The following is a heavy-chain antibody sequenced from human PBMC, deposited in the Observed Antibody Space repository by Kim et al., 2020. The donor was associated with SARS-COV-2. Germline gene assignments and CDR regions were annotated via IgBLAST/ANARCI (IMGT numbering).Heavy chain of an antibody. CDR3: ARDKPSSDYDILTGYPSRYYYYGMDV. Sequence: GGSLRLSCAASGFTVSSNYMSWVRQAPGKGLEWVSVIYSGGSTYYADSVKGRFTISRDNPKNTLYLQMNSLRAEDTAVYYCARDKPSSDYDILTGYPSRYYYYGMDVWGQGTTVTVSS. J-gene: IGHJ6*02. CDR1: GFTVSSNY. D-gene: IGHD3-9*01. V-gene: IGHV3-53*01. CDR2: IYSGGST.